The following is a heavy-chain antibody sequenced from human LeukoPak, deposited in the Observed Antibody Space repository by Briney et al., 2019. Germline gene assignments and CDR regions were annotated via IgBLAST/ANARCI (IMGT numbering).Heavy chain of an antibody. J-gene: IGHJ4*02. CDR3: ARRRNYLYHFDY. CDR1: GGSFSGYY. CDR2: INHSGST. V-gene: IGHV4-34*01. Sequence: SETLSLTCAVYGGSFSGYYWNWIRQPPGKGLEWIGEINHSGSTNYNPSLKSRVTISVDTSKNRFSLKLSSVTAADTALYYCARRRNYLYHFDYWGQGTLVTVSS. D-gene: IGHD1-7*01.